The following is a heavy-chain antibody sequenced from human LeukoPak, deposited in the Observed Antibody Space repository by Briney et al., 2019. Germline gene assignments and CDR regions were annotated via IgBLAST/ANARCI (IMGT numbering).Heavy chain of an antibody. D-gene: IGHD6-6*01. CDR3: ARDVRGSSSYYYYFYYMDV. Sequence: ASVKVSCKASGYTFTSSGISWVRRAPGQGLEWMGWISSHNDNTGYAQKFQDRVTMTTDTSTSTVYMELSSLRSEDTAVYYCARDVRGSSSYYYYFYYMDVWGKGITVTVSS. J-gene: IGHJ6*03. CDR2: ISSHNDNT. V-gene: IGHV1-18*01. CDR1: GYTFTSSG.